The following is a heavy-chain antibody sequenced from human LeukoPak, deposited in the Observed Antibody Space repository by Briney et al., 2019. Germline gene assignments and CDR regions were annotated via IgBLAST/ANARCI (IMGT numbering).Heavy chain of an antibody. CDR3: ARPGSGSYAHDAFDI. CDR2: IYPGDSGT. D-gene: IGHD1-26*01. J-gene: IGHJ3*02. V-gene: IGHV5-51*01. Sequence: GESLKISCKGSGYSFTSYWIGWVRQMPGKGLEWMGIIYPGDSGTRYSPSFQGQVTISADKSISTAYLQWSSLKASDTAMYYCARPGSGSYAHDAFDIWGQGTMVTVSS. CDR1: GYSFTSYW.